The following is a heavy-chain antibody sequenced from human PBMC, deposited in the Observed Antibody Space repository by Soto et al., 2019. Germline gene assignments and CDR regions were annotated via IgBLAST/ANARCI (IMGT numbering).Heavy chain of an antibody. Sequence: SGGSLRLSCAASGFTFSSYAMSWVRQAPGKGLEWVSAISGSGGSTYYADSVKGRFTISRDNSKNTLYLQMNSLRAEDTAVYYCAEGFSSGWSRGYYYYGMDVWGLGTPVTVSS. V-gene: IGHV3-23*01. CDR1: GFTFSSYA. CDR3: AEGFSSGWSRGYYYYGMDV. CDR2: ISGSGGST. D-gene: IGHD6-19*01. J-gene: IGHJ6*02.